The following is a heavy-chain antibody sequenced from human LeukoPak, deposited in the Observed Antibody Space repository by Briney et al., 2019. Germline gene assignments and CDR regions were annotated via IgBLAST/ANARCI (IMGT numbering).Heavy chain of an antibody. CDR3: ASGQKLGF. Sequence: PGGSLRLSCVASGFTFSSYWMSWVRQAPGKWLEWVANIKQDGSDKYYVDSVKGRFTISRDNAKNSLYLQMNSLRAEDTAVYYCASGQKLGFWGQGTLVTVSS. CDR1: GFTFSSYW. J-gene: IGHJ4*02. V-gene: IGHV3-7*01. CDR2: IKQDGSDK. D-gene: IGHD6-13*01.